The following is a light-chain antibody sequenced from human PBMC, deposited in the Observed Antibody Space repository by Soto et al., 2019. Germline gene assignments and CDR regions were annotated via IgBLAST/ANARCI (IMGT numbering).Light chain of an antibody. CDR2: KAS. J-gene: IGKJ2*03. CDR1: QSISSW. CDR3: QQYNSYSPGAYS. V-gene: IGKV1-5*03. Sequence: DIQMTQSPSTLSASVGDRVTITCRASQSISSWLAWYQQKPGKAPKLLIYKASSLESGVPSRFSGSGSGKEFTLTISSLQPDDFANYYCQQYNSYSPGAYSFGQGTKLEFK.